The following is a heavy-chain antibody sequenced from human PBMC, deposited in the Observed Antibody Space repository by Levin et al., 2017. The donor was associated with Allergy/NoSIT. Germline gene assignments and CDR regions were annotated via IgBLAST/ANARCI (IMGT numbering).Heavy chain of an antibody. Sequence: GESLKISCAASGFTFSSYWMHWVRQAPGKGLVWVSRINSDGSSTSYADSVKGRFTISRDNAKNTLYLQMNSLRAEDTAVYYCARGGIAARPSYYYYYGMDVWGQGTTVTVSS. CDR1: GFTFSSYW. CDR2: INSDGSST. J-gene: IGHJ6*02. V-gene: IGHV3-74*01. D-gene: IGHD6-6*01. CDR3: ARGGIAARPSYYYYYGMDV.